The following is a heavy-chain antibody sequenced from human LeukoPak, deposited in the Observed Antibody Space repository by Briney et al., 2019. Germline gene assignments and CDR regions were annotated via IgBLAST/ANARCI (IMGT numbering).Heavy chain of an antibody. D-gene: IGHD3-22*01. Sequence: PGGSLRLSCAASGFTFDDYGMSWVRQAPGKGLEWVSGINWNGGSTGYADSVKGRFTISRDNAKNSLYLQMNSLRAEDTALYYCARGMRYDSSGPFDYWGQGTLVTVSS. CDR2: INWNGGST. J-gene: IGHJ4*02. V-gene: IGHV3-20*04. CDR3: ARGMRYDSSGPFDY. CDR1: GFTFDDYG.